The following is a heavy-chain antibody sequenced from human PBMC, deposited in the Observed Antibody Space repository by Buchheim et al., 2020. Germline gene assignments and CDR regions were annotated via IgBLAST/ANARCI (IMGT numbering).Heavy chain of an antibody. CDR1: GFTFSTYA. CDR3: AKHGDYRFDY. Sequence: VQLLESGGGLVQPGGSLRLSCAASGFTFSTYALSWVRQAPGKGLAWLSSIGSSGGSTDYADSVKGRFTISRDNSKNTLYLQMDSLRAEDTAVYYCAKHGDYRFDYWGQGTL. V-gene: IGHV3-23*01. CDR2: IGSSGGST. J-gene: IGHJ4*02. D-gene: IGHD4-17*01.